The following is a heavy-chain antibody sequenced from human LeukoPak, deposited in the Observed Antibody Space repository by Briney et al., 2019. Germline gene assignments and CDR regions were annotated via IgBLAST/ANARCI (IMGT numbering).Heavy chain of an antibody. CDR2: IWYDGSNK. D-gene: IGHD4-17*01. V-gene: IGHV3-33*01. J-gene: IGHJ4*02. CDR1: GFTFSSYG. CDR3: AREPRLRARSLTLDY. Sequence: GGSLRLSCAASGFTFSSYGMHWVRQAPGKGLEWVAVIWYDGSNKYYADSVKGRFTISRDNSKNTLYLQMNSLRAEDTAVYYCAREPRLRARSLTLDYWGQGTLVTVSS.